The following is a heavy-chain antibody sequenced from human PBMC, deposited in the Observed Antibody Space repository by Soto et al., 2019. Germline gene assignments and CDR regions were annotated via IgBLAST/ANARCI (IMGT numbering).Heavy chain of an antibody. CDR1: GGSISSGGYY. V-gene: IGHV4-31*03. D-gene: IGHD6-13*01. CDR2: IYYSGST. Sequence: PSETLSLTCTVSGGSISSGGYYWSWIRQHPGKGLEWIGYIYYSGSTYYNPSLKSRVTISVDTSKNQFSLKLSSVTAADTAVYYCATSIAAAGDFDYWGQGTLVTVSS. CDR3: ATSIAAAGDFDY. J-gene: IGHJ4*02.